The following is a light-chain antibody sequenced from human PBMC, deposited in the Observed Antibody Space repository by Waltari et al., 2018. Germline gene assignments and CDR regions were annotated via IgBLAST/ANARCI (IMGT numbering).Light chain of an antibody. J-gene: IGKJ2*01. CDR3: MKTPHWRS. CDR2: EFS. Sequence: EILIAQTPLSLSVTPGQAASITCKSRQSLLQSDGKTYLYWYLQRAGQSPQLLLYEFSKRFSGVSDRISCSGSGTDFTLTLRRVETDDVGIYFCMKTPHWRSFCRGTKLES. V-gene: IGKV2D-29*01. CDR1: QSLLQSDGKTY.